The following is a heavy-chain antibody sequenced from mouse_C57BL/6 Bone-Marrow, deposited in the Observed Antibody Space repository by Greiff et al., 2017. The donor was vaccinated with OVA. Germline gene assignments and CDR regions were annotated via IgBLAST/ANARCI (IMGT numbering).Heavy chain of an antibody. CDR1: GYSITSGYY. CDR2: ISYDGSN. V-gene: IGHV3-6*01. D-gene: IGHD2-2*01. CDR3: ARDGDWFFDY. J-gene: IGHJ2*01. Sequence: VQLKESGPGLVKPSQSLSLTCSVTGYSITSGYYWNWIRQFPGNKLEWMGYISYDGSNNYNPSLKNRISITRDTSKNQFFLKLNSVTTEDTATYYCARDGDWFFDYWGQGTTLTVSS.